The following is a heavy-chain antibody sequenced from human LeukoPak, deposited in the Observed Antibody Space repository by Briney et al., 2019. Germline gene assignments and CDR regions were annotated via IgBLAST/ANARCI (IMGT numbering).Heavy chain of an antibody. J-gene: IGHJ6*03. CDR2: IDNDGTDK. CDR3: TRGGFDHNIDV. CDR1: GLILSRYW. D-gene: IGHD3-9*01. Sequence: GGSLRLSCAASGLILSRYWMHWVRQAPGTGLVWVSYIDNDGTDKNYADSVRGRFTDPRDNPKHTLHLQKNGLRAEDTAVYYCTRGGFDHNIDVWGKGTPVT. V-gene: IGHV3-74*01.